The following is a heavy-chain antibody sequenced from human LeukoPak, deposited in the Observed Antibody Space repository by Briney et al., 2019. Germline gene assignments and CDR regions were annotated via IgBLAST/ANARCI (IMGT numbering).Heavy chain of an antibody. Sequence: PGGSLRLSCAASGFTFSDYYMSWIRQAPGKGLEWVSYISSSGSTIYYADSVKGRFTISRDNSKNTLFLQMNSLRAEDTAVFYCAKDPRRYSRTGGYFEYWGQGTLVTVSS. V-gene: IGHV3-11*04. CDR2: ISSSGSTI. J-gene: IGHJ4*02. CDR1: GFTFSDYY. D-gene: IGHD6-13*01. CDR3: AKDPRRYSRTGGYFEY.